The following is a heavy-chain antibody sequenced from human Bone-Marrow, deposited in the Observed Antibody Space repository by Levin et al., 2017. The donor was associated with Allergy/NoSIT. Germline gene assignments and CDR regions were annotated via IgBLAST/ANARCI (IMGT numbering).Heavy chain of an antibody. CDR3: ARVAGGSWVVREYYFDY. CDR1: GGSLSGYY. Sequence: KTSETLSLTCAVSGGSLSGYYWSWIRQPPGRGLEWIGEIHPRGSTNSNPSLKSRVTISIDKSKNQFSLKLTSVTAADTAVYYCARVAGGSWVVREYYFDYWGQGTPVTVSS. D-gene: IGHD1-26*01. J-gene: IGHJ4*02. V-gene: IGHV4-34*01. CDR2: IHPRGST.